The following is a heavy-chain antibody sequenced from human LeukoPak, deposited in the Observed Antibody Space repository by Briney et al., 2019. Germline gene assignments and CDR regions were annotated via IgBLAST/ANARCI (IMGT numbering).Heavy chain of an antibody. D-gene: IGHD3-10*01. J-gene: IGHJ4*02. V-gene: IGHV4-39*01. CDR2: INYSGTT. Sequence: PSQTLSLTCTVSGGSISSSSYYWGWIREPPGKGLDWIGSINYSGTTYYNPSLKSRVTISVDTSKNQFSLKVSSVTAADTAVYYCARRVPSGSGSYDFDYWGQGTLVTVSS. CDR1: GGSISSSSYY. CDR3: ARRVPSGSGSYDFDY.